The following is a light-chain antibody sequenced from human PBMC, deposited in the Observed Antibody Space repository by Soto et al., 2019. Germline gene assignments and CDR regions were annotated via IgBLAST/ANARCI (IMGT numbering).Light chain of an antibody. V-gene: IGKV1-12*01. Sequence: DIQMTQSPSSVSASVGDRVTITCRASQDISTWLAWYQQKPGKAPKLLIYAASSLFSGVPSRFSGSGSGTDFTLTISSLQPEDFATYYCQQYDTLPPYTFGQGTKVELK. CDR2: AAS. J-gene: IGKJ2*01. CDR3: QQYDTLPPYT. CDR1: QDISTW.